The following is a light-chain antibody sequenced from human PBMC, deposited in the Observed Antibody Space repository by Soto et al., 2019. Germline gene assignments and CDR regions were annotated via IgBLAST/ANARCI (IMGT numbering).Light chain of an antibody. CDR1: SSPVGGYHY. Sequence: QSALTRPRSVSGSPGQSVTISCTGTSSPVGGYHYVSWYQQFPGKAPQLMIYAGSQRPSGVSDRFSASESANTAFLTISGLQAEDEADYYCCSYAGRSTYVFGTGTKVTVL. V-gene: IGLV2-11*01. J-gene: IGLJ1*01. CDR3: CSYAGRSTYV. CDR2: AGS.